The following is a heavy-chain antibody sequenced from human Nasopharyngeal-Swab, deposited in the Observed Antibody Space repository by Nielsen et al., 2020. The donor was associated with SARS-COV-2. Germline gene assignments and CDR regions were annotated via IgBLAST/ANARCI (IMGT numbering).Heavy chain of an antibody. CDR3: ARGRAAAVDY. D-gene: IGHD6-13*01. Sequence: CQAPGKGLEWIGYIYYSGSTNYNPSLKSRVTISVDTSKNQFSLKLSSVTAADTAVYYCARGRAAAVDYWGQGTLVTVSS. J-gene: IGHJ4*02. V-gene: IGHV4-59*01. CDR2: IYYSGST.